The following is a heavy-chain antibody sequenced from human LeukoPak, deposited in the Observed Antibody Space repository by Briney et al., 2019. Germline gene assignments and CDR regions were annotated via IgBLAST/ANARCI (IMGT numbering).Heavy chain of an antibody. CDR2: ISYDGSNK. V-gene: IGHV3-30-3*01. J-gene: IGHJ1*01. Sequence: GRSLRLSCAASGFTFSSYAMHWVRQAPGKGLEWVAVISYDGSNKYYADSVKGRFTISRDNSKNTLYLQMNSLRSDDTAVYYCARGGYASRELVQHWGQGTLVTVSS. D-gene: IGHD3-10*01. CDR1: GFTFSSYA. CDR3: ARGGYASRELVQH.